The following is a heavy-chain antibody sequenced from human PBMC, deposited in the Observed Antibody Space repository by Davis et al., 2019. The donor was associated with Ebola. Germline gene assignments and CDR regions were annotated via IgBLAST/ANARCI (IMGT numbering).Heavy chain of an antibody. CDR1: GFTVTNNY. CDR2: ISGSAANT. D-gene: IGHD3-9*01. CDR3: AKARGRRDWVDY. Sequence: GGSLRLSCAASGFTVTNNYMSWVRQTPGKGLEWVSVISGSAANTYYADSVKGRFTISRDNSKNTLSLQMNSLRVEDTALYFCAKARGRRDWVDYWGQGTLVTVSS. J-gene: IGHJ4*02. V-gene: IGHV3-23*01.